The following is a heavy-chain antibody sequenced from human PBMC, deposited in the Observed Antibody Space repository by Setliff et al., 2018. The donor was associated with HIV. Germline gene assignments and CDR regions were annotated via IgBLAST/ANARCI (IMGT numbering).Heavy chain of an antibody. V-gene: IGHV3-48*01. Sequence: HPGGSLRLSCAASGFTFSSYSMNWVRQAPGKGLEWVSYISSSSSTTYYAESVKGRFTISRDNAKKSLYLQMNSLRAEDTAVYYCARVEATGTIYYYYYYMDVWGKGTTVTVSS. J-gene: IGHJ6*03. CDR1: GFTFSSYS. CDR3: ARVEATGTIYYYYYYMDV. CDR2: ISSSSSTT. D-gene: IGHD6-13*01.